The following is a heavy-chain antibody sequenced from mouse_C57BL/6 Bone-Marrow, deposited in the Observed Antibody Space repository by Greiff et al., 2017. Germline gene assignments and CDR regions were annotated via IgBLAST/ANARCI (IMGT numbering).Heavy chain of an antibody. CDR1: GYTFTSYG. D-gene: IGHD1-1*01. V-gene: IGHV1-81*01. Sequence: QVQLKQSGAELARPGASVKLSCKASGYTFTSYGISWVKQRTGQGLEWIGEIYPRSGNTYYNEKFKGKATLTADKSSSTAYMELRSLTSEDAAVYFCARRGYYYGEDYWGQGTTLTVSS. J-gene: IGHJ2*01. CDR2: IYPRSGNT. CDR3: ARRGYYYGEDY.